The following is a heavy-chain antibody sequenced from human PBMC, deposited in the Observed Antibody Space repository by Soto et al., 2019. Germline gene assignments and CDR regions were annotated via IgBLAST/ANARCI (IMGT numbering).Heavy chain of an antibody. V-gene: IGHV2-70*01. Sequence: SGPTLVNPTQTLTLTCTFSGFSLSTSGMCVTWIRQPPGKALEWLALLDWDDAKYYNTSLKTRLIISKDTSKNQVILTMTNMDPMDTATYYCARAYMTTVTTLDYWGQGTLVTVSS. CDR2: LDWDDAK. CDR3: ARAYMTTVTTLDY. D-gene: IGHD4-17*01. J-gene: IGHJ4*02. CDR1: GFSLSTSGMC.